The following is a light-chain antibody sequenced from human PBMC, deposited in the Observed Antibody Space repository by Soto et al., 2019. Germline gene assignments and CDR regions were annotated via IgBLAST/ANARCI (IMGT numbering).Light chain of an antibody. CDR2: ATS. Sequence: IQMTQSPSSVSASVGDRVTMTCRASQGVGGWLAWYQQKPGKVPKLLIYATSSLHSGVPSRLSGSGSGTDFTLSISSLQPEDFATYYCQQTHSLPLSFCPGTKVDIK. V-gene: IGKV1-12*01. CDR1: QGVGGW. CDR3: QQTHSLPLS. J-gene: IGKJ3*01.